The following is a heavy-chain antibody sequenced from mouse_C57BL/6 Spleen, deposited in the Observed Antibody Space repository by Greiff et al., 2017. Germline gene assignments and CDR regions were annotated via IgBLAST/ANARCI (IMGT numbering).Heavy chain of an antibody. V-gene: IGHV5-16*01. J-gene: IGHJ2*01. CDR3: ARHTFIPLDY. Sequence: EVKLVESEGGLVQPGSSMKLSCTASGFTFSDYYMAWVRQVPEKGLEWVANINYDGSSTYYMDSLKSLFLISRDNAKNILYLQMSSLKSSDTATYYCARHTFIPLDYWGQGTTRTVSS. CDR1: GFTFSDYY. D-gene: IGHD1-1*01. CDR2: INYDGSST.